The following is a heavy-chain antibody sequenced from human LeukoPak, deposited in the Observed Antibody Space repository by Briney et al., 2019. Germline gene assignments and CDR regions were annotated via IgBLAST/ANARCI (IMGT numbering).Heavy chain of an antibody. Sequence: PSETLSLTFAVYGGCFSGYYCSWTRQPPGKGLEWIGEINHSGSTNYNPSLKSRVTISVVTSKTQFSLKLSSVTAADTAVYYCARTSVRLVRGTFFDYWGQGTLVTVSS. D-gene: IGHD3-10*01. V-gene: IGHV4-34*01. J-gene: IGHJ4*02. CDR3: ARTSVRLVRGTFFDY. CDR1: GGCFSGYY. CDR2: INHSGST.